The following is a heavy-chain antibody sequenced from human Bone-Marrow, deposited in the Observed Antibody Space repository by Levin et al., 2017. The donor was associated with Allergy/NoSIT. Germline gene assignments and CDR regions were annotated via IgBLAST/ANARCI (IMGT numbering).Heavy chain of an antibody. V-gene: IGHV3-66*02. D-gene: IGHD4-17*01. J-gene: IGHJ4*02. Sequence: GESLKISCAASGFTVSSHYMSWVRKAPGKGLEWVSVIYSGGSTYYADSVKGRFTISRDNSKNTLYLQMNSLRAEDTAVYYCATRKDYGDYGSFDYWGQGTLVTVSS. CDR1: GFTVSSHY. CDR3: ATRKDYGDYGSFDY. CDR2: IYSGGST.